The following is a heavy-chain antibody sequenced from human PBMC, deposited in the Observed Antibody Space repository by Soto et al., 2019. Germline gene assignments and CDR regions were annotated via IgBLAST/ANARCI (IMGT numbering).Heavy chain of an antibody. D-gene: IGHD2-2*01. CDR2: ISAYNGNT. J-gene: IGHJ5*02. Sequence: QVQLVQSGAEVKKPGASVKVSCKASGYTFTSYGISWVRQAPGQGLEWMGWISAYNGNTNYAQKLQGRVTMTTDTATSTAYRELRSLRSDDTAVYYCARGGPTHCISTSCQGADPWGQGTLVTVSS. CDR1: GYTFTSYG. CDR3: ARGGPTHCISTSCQGADP. V-gene: IGHV1-18*01.